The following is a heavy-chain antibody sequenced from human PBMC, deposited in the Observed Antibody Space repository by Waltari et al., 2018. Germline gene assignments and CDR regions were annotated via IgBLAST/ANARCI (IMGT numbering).Heavy chain of an antibody. D-gene: IGHD2-15*01. J-gene: IGHJ4*02. CDR2: INKNGDAT. CDR3: ARSGGYIDY. CDR1: GFSFSGSW. V-gene: IGHV3-74*01. Sequence: EVNLVESGGGLVQPGGSLRLSCAASGFSFSGSWMHWVRQAPGKGLVWVSRINKNGDATSYADSVKCRFTISKDNAKNTLYLEMNSLRAEDTAVYYCARSGGYIDYWGQGTLVTVSS.